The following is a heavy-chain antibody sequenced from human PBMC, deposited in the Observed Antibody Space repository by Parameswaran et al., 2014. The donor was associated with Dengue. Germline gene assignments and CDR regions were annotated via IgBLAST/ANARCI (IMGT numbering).Heavy chain of an antibody. CDR2: INAGNGNT. CDR3: ARVDLYYYDSSGYYPYFDY. Sequence: WARQAPGQRLEWMGWINAGNGNTKYSQKFQGRVTITRDTSASTAYMELSSLRSEDTAVHYCARVDLYYYDSSGYYPYFDYWGQGTLVTVSS. V-gene: IGHV1-3*01. D-gene: IGHD3-22*01. J-gene: IGHJ4*02.